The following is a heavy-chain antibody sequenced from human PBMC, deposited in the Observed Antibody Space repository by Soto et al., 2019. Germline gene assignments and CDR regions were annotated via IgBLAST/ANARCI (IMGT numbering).Heavy chain of an antibody. V-gene: IGHV1-69*13. Sequence: GASVKVSCKASGGTFSSYAISWVRQAPGQGLEWMGGIIPIFGTANYAQKFQGRVTITADESTSTAYMELSSLRSEDTAVYYCARRQYSSSWYGPLMPIYYYCSGMDVWGQGTTVTVSS. D-gene: IGHD6-13*01. CDR3: ARRQYSSSWYGPLMPIYYYCSGMDV. J-gene: IGHJ6*02. CDR2: IIPIFGTA. CDR1: GGTFSSYA.